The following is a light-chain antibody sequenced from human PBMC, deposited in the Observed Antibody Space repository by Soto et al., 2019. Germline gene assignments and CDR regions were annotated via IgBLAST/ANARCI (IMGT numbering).Light chain of an antibody. Sequence: QSVLTQAPSVSGAPGQKVTSSCSGSGSNIGNHYVSWYQQLPGTAPNLLIYYDNKRSSGIPDRFSGSKSGTSATLGITGLQTGDEANYYCGTWDSSLSAGGVFGGGTKLTVL. CDR2: YDN. CDR3: GTWDSSLSAGGV. CDR1: GSNIGNHY. V-gene: IGLV1-51*01. J-gene: IGLJ2*01.